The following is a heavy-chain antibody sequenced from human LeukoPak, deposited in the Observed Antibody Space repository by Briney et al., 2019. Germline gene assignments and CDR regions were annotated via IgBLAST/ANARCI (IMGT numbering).Heavy chain of an antibody. J-gene: IGHJ4*02. CDR2: INPNSGGT. CDR1: GYTFTGYY. D-gene: IGHD5-18*01. CDR3: ASTVRGYSYAFFDY. V-gene: IGHV1-2*02. Sequence: ASVKVSCKASGYTFTGYYMHWVRQAPGQGLEWMGWINPNSGGTNYAQKFQGGVTMTRDTSISTAYVELSRLRSDDTAVYYCASTVRGYSYAFFDYWGQGTLVTVSS.